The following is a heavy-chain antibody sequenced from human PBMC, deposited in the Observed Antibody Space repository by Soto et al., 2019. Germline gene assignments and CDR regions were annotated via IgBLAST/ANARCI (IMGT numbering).Heavy chain of an antibody. Sequence: PGGSLRLSCAASGFTFSSYSMNWVRQAPGKGLEWVAVISYDGSNKYYADSVKGRFTISRDNSKNTLYLQMNSLRAEDTAVYYCARDMTEYYDILTGYYSYYYGMDVWGQGTTVTVSS. CDR1: GFTFSSYS. CDR2: ISYDGSNK. V-gene: IGHV3-30*03. D-gene: IGHD3-9*01. J-gene: IGHJ6*02. CDR3: ARDMTEYYDILTGYYSYYYGMDV.